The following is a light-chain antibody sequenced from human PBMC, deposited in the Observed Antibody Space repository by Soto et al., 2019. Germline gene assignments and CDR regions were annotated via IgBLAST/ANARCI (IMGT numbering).Light chain of an antibody. CDR1: QSLPRSDGYSC. V-gene: IGKV2-28*01. CDR3: MQARQAPPT. CDR2: FGF. Sequence: IGMTQSPVSLPVTAGELAFISCTSSQSLPRSDGYSCLYWYRQKAGQSPQLLLHFGFIRASGVPDRFSGSGSGTDFTLKISRVEAEDVGVYFCMQARQAPPTFGGGTKVELK. J-gene: IGKJ4*01.